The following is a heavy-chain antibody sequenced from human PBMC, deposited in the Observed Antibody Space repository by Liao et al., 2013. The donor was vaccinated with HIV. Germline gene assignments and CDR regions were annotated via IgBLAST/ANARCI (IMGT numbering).Heavy chain of an antibody. CDR2: IYTSGIT. D-gene: IGHD3-3*01. J-gene: IGHJ4*02. V-gene: IGHV4-61*02. CDR3: ASRRYHDLWSGYYSY. CDR1: GDSISSGRYF. Sequence: QVQLHESGPGLVKPSQTLSLTCTVSGDSISSGRYFWSWIRQPAGKTLEWIGRIYTSGITNYNSSLKSRVTISVDTSKNQFSLRLSSVTAADTAVYYCASRRYHDLWSGYYSYWGQGSLVIVSS.